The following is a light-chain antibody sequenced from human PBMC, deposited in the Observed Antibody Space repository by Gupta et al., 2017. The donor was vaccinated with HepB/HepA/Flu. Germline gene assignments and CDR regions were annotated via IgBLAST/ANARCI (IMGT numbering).Light chain of an antibody. CDR2: AAF. V-gene: IGKV1-9*01. CDR3: QQSEADPGT. J-gene: IGKJ5*01. Sequence: DVQLTPSPSFLSASVGDRVTITCRASQGINNYLAWYQQKPGKAPKLLIYAAFTLQSGVPSRFSSSASGTDFTLTISSLQPEDFATYYCQQSEADPGTFGQGTRL. CDR1: QGINNY.